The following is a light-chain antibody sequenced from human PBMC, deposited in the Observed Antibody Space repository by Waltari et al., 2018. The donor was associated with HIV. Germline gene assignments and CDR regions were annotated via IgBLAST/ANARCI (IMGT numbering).Light chain of an antibody. CDR2: GND. CDR1: RSQIGSNP. CDR3: AAWDDSLNGGV. J-gene: IGLJ3*02. Sequence: QSVLTQPPSASGTPGQRVTISCSASRSQIGSNPVNWYQHLPGTAPKLLIYGNDQRPSGVPDRFSASRSGTSASLAISGLQSADEADYYCAAWDDSLNGGVFGGGTKLTVL. V-gene: IGLV1-44*01.